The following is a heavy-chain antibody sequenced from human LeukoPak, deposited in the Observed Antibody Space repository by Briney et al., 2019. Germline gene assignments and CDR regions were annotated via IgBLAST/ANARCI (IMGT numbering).Heavy chain of an antibody. J-gene: IGHJ4*02. Sequence: SETLSLTCTVSGVSVTRYYWSWIRQPLGKGLEWIGYISYSGSTNYNPSLKSRVTISVDTSKNQFSLKLSSVTAADTAVYYCARHPDYGGNFDSWGQGTLVTVSS. CDR2: ISYSGST. D-gene: IGHD4-23*01. CDR3: ARHPDYGGNFDS. V-gene: IGHV4-59*08. CDR1: GVSVTRYY.